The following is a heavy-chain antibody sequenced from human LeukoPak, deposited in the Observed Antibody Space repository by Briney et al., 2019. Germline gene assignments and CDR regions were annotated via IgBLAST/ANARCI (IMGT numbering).Heavy chain of an antibody. D-gene: IGHD4-23*01. CDR3: AREPSGHSGSFDS. J-gene: IGHJ4*02. CDR2: TYYRSKWYY. V-gene: IGHV6-1*01. Sequence: SQTLLLTCAISGDTVSSNDAAWNWIRQSPSRGLEWLGRTYYRSKWYYDYAVSVESRVTINPDTSKNQFSLQLNSVTPDDTAVFYCAREPSGHSGSFDSWGQGTLVTVSS. CDR1: GDTVSSNDAA.